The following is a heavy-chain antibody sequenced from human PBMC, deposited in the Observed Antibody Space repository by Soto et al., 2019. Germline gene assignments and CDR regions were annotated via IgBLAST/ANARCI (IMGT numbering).Heavy chain of an antibody. Sequence: QVQLVESGGGVVQPGRSLRLSCAASGFTFSSYAMHWVRQAPGKGLEWVAVISYDGSNKYYADSVKGRFTIPRDNSKNTLYLQMNSLRAEDTAVYYCARVRGGSCYDYWGQGTLVTVSS. V-gene: IGHV3-30-3*01. J-gene: IGHJ4*02. CDR3: ARVRGGSCYDY. CDR2: ISYDGSNK. D-gene: IGHD2-15*01. CDR1: GFTFSSYA.